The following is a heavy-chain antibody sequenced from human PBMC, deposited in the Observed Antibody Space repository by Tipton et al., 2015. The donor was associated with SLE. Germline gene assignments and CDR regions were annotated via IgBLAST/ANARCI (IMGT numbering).Heavy chain of an antibody. Sequence: SLRLSCAASGFTFSSYWMHWVRQAPGKGLVWVSRINSDGSSTSCADSVKGRFTISRDNAKNTLYLQMISLRAEDTAVYYCARMDCSTTSCYLDWYFDLWGRGTPVTVSS. D-gene: IGHD2-2*01. CDR3: ARMDCSTTSCYLDWYFDL. V-gene: IGHV3-74*01. CDR2: INSDGSST. J-gene: IGHJ2*01. CDR1: GFTFSSYW.